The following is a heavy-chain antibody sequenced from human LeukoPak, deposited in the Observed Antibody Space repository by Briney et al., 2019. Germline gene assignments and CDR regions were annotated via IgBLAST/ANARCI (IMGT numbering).Heavy chain of an antibody. V-gene: IGHV1-69*06. D-gene: IGHD3-9*01. Sequence: SVKVSCKASGGTFSSYAISWVRQAPGQGLEWMGGIIPIFGTANYAQKFQGRVTITADKSTSTAYMELSSLRSEDTAVYYCARTPGRGYDIFSGYYLIDYWGQGTLVTVSS. CDR2: IIPIFGTA. J-gene: IGHJ4*02. CDR1: GGTFSSYA. CDR3: ARTPGRGYDIFSGYYLIDY.